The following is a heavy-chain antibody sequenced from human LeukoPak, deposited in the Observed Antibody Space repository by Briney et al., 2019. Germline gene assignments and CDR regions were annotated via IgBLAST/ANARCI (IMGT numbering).Heavy chain of an antibody. CDR3: ARGHLFLVIDY. V-gene: IGHV3-33*01. CDR2: IWYDGSNK. D-gene: IGHD3-3*01. CDR1: GFTFSSYG. J-gene: IGHJ4*02. Sequence: GRSLRLSCAASGFTFSSYGMHWVRQAPGKGLEWVAVIWYDGSNKYYAGSVKGRFTISRDNSKNTLYLQMNSLRAEDTAVYYCARGHLFLVIDYWGQGTLVTVSS.